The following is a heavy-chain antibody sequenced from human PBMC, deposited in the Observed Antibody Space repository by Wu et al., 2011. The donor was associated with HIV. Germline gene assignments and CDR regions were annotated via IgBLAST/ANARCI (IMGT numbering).Heavy chain of an antibody. CDR2: ITPLFRTP. CDR1: GRNFNIYP. D-gene: IGHD5/OR15-5a*01. J-gene: IGHJ4*02. CDR3: ARSPFVSTMGYFDY. V-gene: IGHV1-69*05. Sequence: QVQLVQSGAEVKRPGVVGEGSPAKTSGRNFNIYPITWVRQAPGQGLEWVGGITPLFRTPNYAQKFQGRVTITTDDSTSTVYMEVRSLRSEDTAIYYCARSPFVSTMGYFDYWGQGTLVTVSS.